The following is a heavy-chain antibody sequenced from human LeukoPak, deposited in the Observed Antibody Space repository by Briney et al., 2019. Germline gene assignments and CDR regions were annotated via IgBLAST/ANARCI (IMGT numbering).Heavy chain of an antibody. J-gene: IGHJ4*02. Sequence: PGRSLRLSCAASGFTFSSYAMHWVRQAPGKGLEWVAVISYDGSNKYYADSVKGRFTISRDNSKNTLYLQMNSLRAEDTAVYYCARAPDTAMGFDYWGQGTLVTVSS. V-gene: IGHV3-30-3*01. CDR2: ISYDGSNK. D-gene: IGHD5-18*01. CDR3: ARAPDTAMGFDY. CDR1: GFTFSSYA.